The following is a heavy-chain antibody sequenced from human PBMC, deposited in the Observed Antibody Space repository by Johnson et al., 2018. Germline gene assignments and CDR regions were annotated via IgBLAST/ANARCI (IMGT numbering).Heavy chain of an antibody. Sequence: EVQLVESGGSLVQXGGSXRLXCAASVFTFSSYVMNWVRQAPGKGLEWVSGISGSGSSTYYVDSVKGRFTISRDNSRNTLYLQMNSLRAEDTAVYYCAKGGYGGPGAFDIWGQGTMVTVSS. V-gene: IGHV3-23*04. D-gene: IGHD4-23*01. J-gene: IGHJ3*02. CDR1: VFTFSSYV. CDR3: AKGGYGGPGAFDI. CDR2: ISGSGSST.